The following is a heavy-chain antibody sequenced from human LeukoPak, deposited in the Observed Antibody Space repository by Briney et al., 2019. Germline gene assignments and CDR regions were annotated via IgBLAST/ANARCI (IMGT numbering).Heavy chain of an antibody. CDR1: GYIFSGYF. CDR2: INSYSGGA. CDR3: ARDFLGRINGGANYFGMGD. V-gene: IGHV1-2*02. D-gene: IGHD4/OR15-4a*01. J-gene: IGHJ6*02. Sequence: ASVKVSCKASGYIFSGYFLHWVRQAPGQGPEWMGCINSYSGGAHYAQKFRDRVTMTRDTSINTAYMDLSSLRSDDTAVYYCARDFLGRINGGANYFGMGDWGQGTTVIVSS.